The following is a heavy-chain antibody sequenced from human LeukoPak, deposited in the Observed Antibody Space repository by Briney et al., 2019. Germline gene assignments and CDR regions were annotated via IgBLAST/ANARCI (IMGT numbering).Heavy chain of an antibody. D-gene: IGHD2-2*01. CDR1: GDSISSSNW. V-gene: IGHV4-4*02. Sequence: TASETLSLTCVVSGDSISSSNWWSWVRQPPGKGLEWIAEIYHSGRTNYNPSLKSRVTISLDKSKNQFSLKLSSVTAADTAVYYCARFLYGVVNYFDYWGQGTLVTVSS. CDR3: ARFLYGVVNYFDY. CDR2: IYHSGRT. J-gene: IGHJ4*02.